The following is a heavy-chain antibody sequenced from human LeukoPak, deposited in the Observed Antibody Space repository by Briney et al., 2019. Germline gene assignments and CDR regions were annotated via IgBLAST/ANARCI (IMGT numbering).Heavy chain of an antibody. Sequence: GGSLRLSCVTSGFPLSAYGVHWVRQAPGSGLEWLAYIHYDGYTTNYADSVKGRFTISRENSKNTLYLQMNSLRTEDTAVYYCAKDVAYTFDYWGQGTLVTVSS. CDR1: GFPLSAYG. D-gene: IGHD3-16*01. J-gene: IGHJ4*02. CDR3: AKDVAYTFDY. CDR2: IHYDGYTT. V-gene: IGHV3-30*02.